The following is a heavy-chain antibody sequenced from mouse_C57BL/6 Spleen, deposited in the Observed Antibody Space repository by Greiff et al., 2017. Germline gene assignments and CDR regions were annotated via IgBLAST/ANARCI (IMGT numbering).Heavy chain of an antibody. CDR3: AREKTLRDCDFGG. CDR1: GFSFSNYA. D-gene: IGHD1-1*01. V-gene: IGHV1-39*01. CDR2: ISPGSGST. J-gene: IGHJ1*03. Sequence: EVQRVESGAGLVKPGASLKISCAASGFSFSNYAMTWVRQSTGKSLEWIGVISPGSGSTSYTQNFKGKVTISGDKATSTAYMQINRLTSEDTAVYYCAREKTLRDCDFGGWGTGLTVS.